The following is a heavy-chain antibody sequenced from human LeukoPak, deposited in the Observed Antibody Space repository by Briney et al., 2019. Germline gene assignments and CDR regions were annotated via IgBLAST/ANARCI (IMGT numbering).Heavy chain of an antibody. Sequence: PGGSLRLSCAASGFTFSSYAMSWVRQAPGKGLEWVSAISGSGGSTYYADSVKGRFTISRDNSKNTLYLQMNSLRAEDTAVYYCAKDKLEYSSSSADYWGQGTLVTVSS. CDR3: AKDKLEYSSSSADY. D-gene: IGHD6-6*01. CDR2: ISGSGGST. V-gene: IGHV3-23*01. J-gene: IGHJ4*02. CDR1: GFTFSSYA.